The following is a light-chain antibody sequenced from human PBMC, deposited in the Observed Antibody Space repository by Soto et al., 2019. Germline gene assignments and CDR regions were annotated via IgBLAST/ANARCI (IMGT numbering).Light chain of an antibody. J-gene: IGLJ1*01. Sequence: QSVLTQPASVSGSPGQSITISCTGTSSDVGGYNYVSWYQQHPGNAPKLMIYEVSDRPSGVSNRFSGSKSGNTASLTISGLQAEDEADYYCSSYTISSTLVFGTGTKVTVL. CDR2: EVS. CDR3: SSYTISSTLV. CDR1: SSDVGGYNY. V-gene: IGLV2-14*01.